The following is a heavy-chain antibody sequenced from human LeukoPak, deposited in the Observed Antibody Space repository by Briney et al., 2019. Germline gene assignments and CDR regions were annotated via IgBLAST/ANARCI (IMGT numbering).Heavy chain of an antibody. Sequence: GGSLRLSCAASGLTVTTRYMSWVRQAPGKGLEWVSIIYSGDSTYYADSVKGRFTISKDDSKNTLYLQMNNLRVEDTAVYYCARPSSGGLSEDYWGQGTLVTVSS. J-gene: IGHJ4*02. CDR2: IYSGDST. V-gene: IGHV3-53*01. D-gene: IGHD3-10*01. CDR1: GLTVTTRY. CDR3: ARPSSGGLSEDY.